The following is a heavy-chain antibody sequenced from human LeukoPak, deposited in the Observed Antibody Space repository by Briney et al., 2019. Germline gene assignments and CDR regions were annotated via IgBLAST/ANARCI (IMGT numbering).Heavy chain of an antibody. Sequence: ETLSLTCTVSGGSISSGGYYWSWIRQHPGKGLEWVANIKQDGSEKYYVDSVKGRFNISRDNAKNSLYLQMNSLRAEDTAVYYCARLVQYDFWSGYYVGLASRRGGYFDYWGQGTLVTVSS. CDR3: ARLVQYDFWSGYYVGLASRRGGYFDY. J-gene: IGHJ4*02. CDR2: IKQDGSEK. CDR1: GGSISSGGYY. D-gene: IGHD3-3*01. V-gene: IGHV3-7*01.